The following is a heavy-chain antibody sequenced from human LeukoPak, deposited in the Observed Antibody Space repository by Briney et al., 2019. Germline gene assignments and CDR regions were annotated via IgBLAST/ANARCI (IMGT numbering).Heavy chain of an antibody. CDR2: INAGNGNT. V-gene: IGHV1-3*01. CDR3: ARVKTGLYGAFDT. Sequence: GASVKVSCKASGYTFTSYAMHWVRQAPGQRLEWMGWINAGNGNTKYSQKFQGRVTITRDTSASTAYMELSSLRSEDTAVYYCARVKTGLYGAFDTWGQGTMVTVSS. J-gene: IGHJ3*02. CDR1: GYTFTSYA. D-gene: IGHD1-1*01.